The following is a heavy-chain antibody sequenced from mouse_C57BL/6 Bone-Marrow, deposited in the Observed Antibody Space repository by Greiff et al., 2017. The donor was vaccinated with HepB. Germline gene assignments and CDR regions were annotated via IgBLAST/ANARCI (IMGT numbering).Heavy chain of an antibody. Sequence: EVQLQESGPGLVKPSQSLSLTCSVTGYSITSGYYWNWIRQFPGNKLEWMGYISYDGSNNYNPSLKNRISITRDTSKNQFFLKLNSVTTEATATYYCARDRAQATGGYAMDYWGQGTSVTVSS. D-gene: IGHD3-2*02. CDR1: GYSITSGYY. CDR2: ISYDGSN. J-gene: IGHJ4*01. V-gene: IGHV3-6*01. CDR3: ARDRAQATGGYAMDY.